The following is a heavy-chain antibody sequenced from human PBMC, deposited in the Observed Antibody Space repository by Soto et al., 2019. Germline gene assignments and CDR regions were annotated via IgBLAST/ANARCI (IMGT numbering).Heavy chain of an antibody. D-gene: IGHD2-15*01. J-gene: IGHJ3*02. CDR1: GYTFTGYY. Sequence: ASVKVSCKASGYTFTGYYMHWVRQAPGQGLEWMGWINPNSGGTNYAQKFQGWVTMTRDTSISTAYMELSRLRSDDTAVYYCASCSGGSCANFDAFDIWGQGTMVTVSS. CDR3: ASCSGGSCANFDAFDI. CDR2: INPNSGGT. V-gene: IGHV1-2*04.